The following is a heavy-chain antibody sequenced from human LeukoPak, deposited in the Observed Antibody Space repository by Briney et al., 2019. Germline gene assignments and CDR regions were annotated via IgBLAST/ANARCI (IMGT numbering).Heavy chain of an antibody. J-gene: IGHJ5*02. D-gene: IGHD5-18*01. Sequence: SETLSLTCTVSGGSISSYYWSWIRQPPGKGLEWIGYIYYSGSTNYNPSLKSRVTISVDTSKHQFSLKLSSVTAADTAVYYCARAESGYSYGSIRFDPRGQGTLVTVSS. CDR2: IYYSGST. V-gene: IGHV4-59*08. CDR3: ARAESGYSYGSIRFDP. CDR1: GGSISSYY.